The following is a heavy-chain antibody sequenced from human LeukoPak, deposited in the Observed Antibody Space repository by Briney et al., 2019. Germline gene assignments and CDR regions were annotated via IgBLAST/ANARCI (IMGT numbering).Heavy chain of an antibody. CDR1: GFTFSSYA. CDR3: ARVKTIFGVVDYFDY. V-gene: IGHV3-23*01. CDR2: ISASGGNT. J-gene: IGHJ4*02. D-gene: IGHD3-3*01. Sequence: PGGALRLSCTASGFTFSSYAMSWVRQAPGKGLEWVSGISASGGNTYHADSVKGRFTISRDNAKNSLYLQMNSLRAEDTAVYYCARVKTIFGVVDYFDYWGQGTLVTVSS.